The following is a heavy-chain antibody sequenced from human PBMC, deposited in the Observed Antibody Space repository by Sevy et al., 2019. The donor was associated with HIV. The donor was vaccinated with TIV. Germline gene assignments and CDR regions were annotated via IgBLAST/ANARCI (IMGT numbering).Heavy chain of an antibody. CDR2: IKQDGSEK. V-gene: IGHV3-7*01. D-gene: IGHD3-10*01. CDR3: ARGVGSFDY. J-gene: IGHJ4*02. Sequence: GGSLRLSCAASGFTFSRYWMSWVRQAPGKGLEWVANIKQDGSEKYYVDSVKGRFTISRDNAKNSLNLQMNSLRAEDTAVYYCARGVGSFDYWGQVALVTVSS. CDR1: GFTFSRYW.